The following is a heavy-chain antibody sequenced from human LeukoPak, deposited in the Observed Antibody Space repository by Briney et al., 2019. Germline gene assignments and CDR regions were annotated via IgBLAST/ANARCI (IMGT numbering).Heavy chain of an antibody. CDR3: ARRGATRPPYY. D-gene: IGHD1-26*01. Sequence: SETLSLTCTVSGASVSSGSYYWGWIRQPPGKGLEWIGSIYYTGNTYYNPSLKSRVSISVDTSKNQFSLRLNSVTATDTAVYYCARRGATRPPYYWGQGTLVTVSS. V-gene: IGHV4-39*01. J-gene: IGHJ4*02. CDR1: GASVSSGSYY. CDR2: IYYTGNT.